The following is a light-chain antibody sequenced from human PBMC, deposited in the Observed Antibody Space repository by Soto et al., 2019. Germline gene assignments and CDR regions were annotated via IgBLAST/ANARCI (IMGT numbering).Light chain of an antibody. CDR2: GAS. V-gene: IGKV3-20*01. CDR3: QQCDGSHGLT. CDR1: QSVSSSY. Sequence: EIVLTQSPGTLSLSPGERATLSCRASQSVSSSYLAWYQQKPGQAPRLLIHGASSRATGIPDRFSGSGSGTDFTLTISRLEPEDFAVYYCQQCDGSHGLTCGGGTKLEIK. J-gene: IGKJ4*01.